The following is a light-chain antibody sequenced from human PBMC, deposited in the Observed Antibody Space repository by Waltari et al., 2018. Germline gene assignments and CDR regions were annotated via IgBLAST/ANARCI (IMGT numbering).Light chain of an antibody. CDR2: WAS. CDR1: QSVLYSSNNKNC. CDR3: HQYYSSPWT. J-gene: IGKJ1*01. V-gene: IGKV4-1*01. Sequence: DIVMTQSPDSLAVSRGERATINCKSSQSVLYSSNNKNCVAWYQQKPGQPPKLLIYWASTRESGVPDRFSGSGSGTDFTLTISSLQAEDVAVYYCHQYYSSPWTFGQGTKVEI.